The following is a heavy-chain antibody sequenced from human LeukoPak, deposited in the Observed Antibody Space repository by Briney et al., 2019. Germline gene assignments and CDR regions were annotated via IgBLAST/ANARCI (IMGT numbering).Heavy chain of an antibody. CDR1: GFTFSSYD. J-gene: IGHJ3*02. Sequence: GGSLRLSCAASGFTFSSYDIHWVRQAPGKGLEWVALIRYAGSNKYYADSVKGRFTIPRDNSKNTLYLQMNSLRAEDTAVYYCAKLSDAAFDIWGQGTLLTVSS. D-gene: IGHD2-2*01. CDR2: IRYAGSNK. V-gene: IGHV3-30*02. CDR3: AKLSDAAFDI.